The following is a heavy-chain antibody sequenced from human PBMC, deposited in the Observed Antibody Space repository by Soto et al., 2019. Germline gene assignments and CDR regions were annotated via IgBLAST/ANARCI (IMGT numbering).Heavy chain of an antibody. CDR2: LYSGGST. J-gene: IGHJ6*03. V-gene: IGHV3-66*01. CDR1: GFTVSSNY. Sequence: EVQLVESGGGLVQPGGSLRLSCAASGFTVSSNYMSWVRQAPGKGLEWVSVLYSGGSTYYADSVKGRFTISSDTSKNTLFLQMVSLRAEDTAVYYCARLPAGYSTSWYYYYMDVWGKGTTVTVSS. D-gene: IGHD6-13*01. CDR3: ARLPAGYSTSWYYYYMDV.